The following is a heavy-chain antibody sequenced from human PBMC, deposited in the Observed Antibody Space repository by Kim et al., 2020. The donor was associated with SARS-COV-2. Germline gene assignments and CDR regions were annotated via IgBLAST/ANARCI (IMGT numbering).Heavy chain of an antibody. D-gene: IGHD5-12*01. J-gene: IGHJ6*02. CDR3: ARDHVQNWLRYLGRDYYYGMDV. CDR2: IWYDGSNK. V-gene: IGHV3-33*01. CDR1: GFTFSSYG. Sequence: GGSLRLSCAASGFTFSSYGMHWVRQAPGKGLEWVAVIWYDGSNKYYADSVKGRFTISRDNSKNTLYLQMNSLRAEDTAVYYCARDHVQNWLRYLGRDYYYGMDVWGQGTTVTVSS.